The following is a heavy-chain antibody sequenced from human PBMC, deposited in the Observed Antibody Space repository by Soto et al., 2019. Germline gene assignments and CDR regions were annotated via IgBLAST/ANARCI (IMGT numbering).Heavy chain of an antibody. CDR3: ARAARPLYYDILTNPLDY. J-gene: IGHJ4*02. CDR1: GGTFSSYA. V-gene: IGHV1-69*13. D-gene: IGHD3-9*01. Sequence: SVKVSCKASGGTFSSYAISWVRQAPGQGLEWMGGIIPIFGTANYAQKFQGRVTITADESTSTAYMELSSLRSEDTAVYYCARAARPLYYDILTNPLDYWGQGTLVTVSS. CDR2: IIPIFGTA.